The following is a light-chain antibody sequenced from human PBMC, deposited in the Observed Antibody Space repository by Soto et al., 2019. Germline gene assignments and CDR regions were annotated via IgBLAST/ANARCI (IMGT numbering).Light chain of an antibody. CDR3: CSQAGLYV. Sequence: QSALTQPASVSVSRGQSITISCTGTSSDVGNYNLVSWYQQHPGKAPKLMIYEGSKRPSGVSNRFSGSKSRNTASLTISGLQAEDEADYYCCSQAGLYVFGTGNKVPVL. J-gene: IGLJ1*01. CDR1: SSDVGNYNL. CDR2: EGS. V-gene: IGLV2-23*01.